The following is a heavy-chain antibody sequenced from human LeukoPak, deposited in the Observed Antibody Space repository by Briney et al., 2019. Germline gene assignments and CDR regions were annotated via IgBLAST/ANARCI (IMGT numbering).Heavy chain of an antibody. J-gene: IGHJ3*02. V-gene: IGHV3-21*01. CDR3: ASKIVVTSAFDI. Sequence: GGSLRLSCAASGFTFSSYSINWVRQAPGKGLEWVSSISSSSSYIYYADSVKGRFTISRDNAKNSLYLQMNSLRAEDTAVYYCASKIVVTSAFDIWGQGTMVTLSS. CDR2: ISSSSSYI. CDR1: GFTFSSYS. D-gene: IGHD3-22*01.